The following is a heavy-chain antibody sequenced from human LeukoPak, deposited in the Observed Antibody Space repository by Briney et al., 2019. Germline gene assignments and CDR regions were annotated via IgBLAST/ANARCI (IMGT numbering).Heavy chain of an antibody. CDR2: IYYSGST. V-gene: IGHV4-59*08. CDR1: GGSISSYY. Sequence: PSETLSLTCTVSGGSISSYYWSWIRQPPGKGLEWIGYIYYSGSTNYNPSLKSRVTISVDTSKNQFSLKLSSVTAADTAVYYCARHEDSSSRFPGYNWFDPWGQGTLVTVSS. D-gene: IGHD6-13*01. CDR3: ARHEDSSSRFPGYNWFDP. J-gene: IGHJ5*02.